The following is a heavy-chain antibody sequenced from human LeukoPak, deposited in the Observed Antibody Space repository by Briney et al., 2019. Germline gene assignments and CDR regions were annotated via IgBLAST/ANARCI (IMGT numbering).Heavy chain of an antibody. CDR1: GFTFDDYG. CDR3: ARLLSGSYYKVGAFDI. V-gene: IGHV3-20*04. CDR2: INWNGGST. Sequence: GGSLRLSCAASGFTFDDYGMSWVRQAPGKGLEWVSGINWNGGSTGYADSVKGRFTISRDNAKNSLYLQMNSLRAEDTAVYYCARLLSGSYYKVGAFDIWGQGTMVTVSS. D-gene: IGHD3-10*01. J-gene: IGHJ3*02.